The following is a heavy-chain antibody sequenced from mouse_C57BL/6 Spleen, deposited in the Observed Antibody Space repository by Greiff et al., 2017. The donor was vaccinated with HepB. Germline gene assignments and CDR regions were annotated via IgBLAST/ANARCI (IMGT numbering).Heavy chain of an antibody. CDR2: ISSGGSYT. V-gene: IGHV5-6*01. Sequence: EVQLKESGGDLVKPGGSLKLSCAASGFTFSSYGMSWVRQTPDKRLEWVATISSGGSYTYYPDSVKGRFTISRDNAKNTLYLQMSSLKSEDTAMYYCARRNNWDPYFDYWGQGTTLTVSS. CDR3: ARRNNWDPYFDY. CDR1: GFTFSSYG. D-gene: IGHD4-1*02. J-gene: IGHJ2*01.